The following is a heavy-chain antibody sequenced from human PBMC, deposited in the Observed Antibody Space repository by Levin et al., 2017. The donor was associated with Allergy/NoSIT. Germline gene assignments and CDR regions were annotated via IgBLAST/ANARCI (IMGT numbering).Heavy chain of an antibody. CDR2: ISYDGSNK. CDR3: AKDSCSSTSCYVEYFQH. J-gene: IGHJ1*01. D-gene: IGHD2-2*01. Sequence: GESLKISCAASGFTFSSYGMHWVRQAPGKGLEWVAVISYDGSNKYYADSVKGRFTISRDNSKNTLYLQMNSLRAEDTAVYYCAKDSCSSTSCYVEYFQHWGQGTLVTVSS. V-gene: IGHV3-30*18. CDR1: GFTFSSYG.